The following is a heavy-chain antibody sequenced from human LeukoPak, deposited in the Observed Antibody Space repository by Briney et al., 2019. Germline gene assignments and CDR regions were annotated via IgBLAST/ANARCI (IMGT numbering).Heavy chain of an antibody. CDR2: VKPNSGNR. Sequence: GASVKVSCKASGYTFTNYDINWVRLAPGPGIERMGLVKPNSGNRSFAQKFQGRVTMTRYTSISTAYMQLRSLRSEDTAVDYCARAEGSYYDSSGYSYANWGQGTPVTVSS. J-gene: IGHJ1*01. V-gene: IGHV1-8*01. CDR1: GYTFTNYD. CDR3: ARAEGSYYDSSGYSYAN. D-gene: IGHD3-22*01.